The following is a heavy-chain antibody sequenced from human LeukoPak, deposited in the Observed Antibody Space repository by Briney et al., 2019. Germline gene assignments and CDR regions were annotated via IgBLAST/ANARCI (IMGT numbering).Heavy chain of an antibody. CDR2: ISSSGSTI. Sequence: GGSLRLSCAASGFTFSSYEMNWVRQAPGKGLEWVSYISSSGSTIYYADSVKGRFTISRESAKNSLYLQMNSLRAEDTAVYYCARESSGSRDAFDIWGQGAMVTVSS. CDR3: ARESSGSRDAFDI. J-gene: IGHJ3*02. CDR1: GFTFSSYE. V-gene: IGHV3-48*03. D-gene: IGHD3-10*01.